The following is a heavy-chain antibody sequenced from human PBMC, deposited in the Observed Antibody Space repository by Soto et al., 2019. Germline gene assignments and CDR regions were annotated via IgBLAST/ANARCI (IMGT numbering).Heavy chain of an antibody. D-gene: IGHD6-6*01. CDR1: GFTFDDYA. Sequence: EVQLVESGGGLVQPGRSLRLSCAASGFTFDDYAMHWVRQAPGKGLEWVSGISWNGGNIGYADSVKGRFTISRDNAKNSLFLQMNSLRSDDTALYFCAKDIYSSSSGQDYWGQGTPVTVSS. CDR2: ISWNGGNI. J-gene: IGHJ4*02. CDR3: AKDIYSSSSGQDY. V-gene: IGHV3-9*01.